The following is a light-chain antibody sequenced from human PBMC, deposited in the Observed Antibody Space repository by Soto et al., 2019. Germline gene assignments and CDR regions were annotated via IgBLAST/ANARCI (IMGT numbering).Light chain of an antibody. V-gene: IGLV2-8*01. Sequence: QSVLTQPPSTSGSPGQSVTISCTGSSSDVATNDYVSWYQQHPGKAPKLIIYEVNRRPSGVPDRFSGSKSGNTASLTVSGLQAEDEAVYHCSSYADSNNVVFGGGTQLTAL. CDR2: EVN. CDR1: SSDVATNDY. J-gene: IGLJ2*01. CDR3: SSYADSNNVV.